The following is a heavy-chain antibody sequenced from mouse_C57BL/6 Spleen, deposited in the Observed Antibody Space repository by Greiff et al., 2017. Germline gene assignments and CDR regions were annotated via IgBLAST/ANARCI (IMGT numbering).Heavy chain of an antibody. D-gene: IGHD2-4*01. Sequence: VQLKESGPGLVKPSQSLSLTCSVTGYSITSGYYWNWIRQFPGNKLEWMGYISYDGSNNYNPSLKNRISITRDTSKNQFCLKLNSVTTEDTATYYGARGDYGDYWGQGTTLTVSS. CDR3: ARGDYGDY. V-gene: IGHV3-6*01. J-gene: IGHJ2*01. CDR1: GYSITSGYY. CDR2: ISYDGSN.